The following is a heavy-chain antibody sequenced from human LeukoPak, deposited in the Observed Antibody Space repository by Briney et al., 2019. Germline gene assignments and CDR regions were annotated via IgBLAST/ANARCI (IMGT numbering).Heavy chain of an antibody. Sequence: GGSLRLSCAASGFTFSTYGMHWVRQAPGKGLEWVAVITNDGNYEKYADAVRGRFTISRDNSKNTLYLQTNSLSAEDTAVYYCARDSITGDNSLDFWGRGTLVTVSS. V-gene: IGHV3-33*05. J-gene: IGHJ4*02. CDR2: ITNDGNYE. D-gene: IGHD7-27*01. CDR1: GFTFSTYG. CDR3: ARDSITGDNSLDF.